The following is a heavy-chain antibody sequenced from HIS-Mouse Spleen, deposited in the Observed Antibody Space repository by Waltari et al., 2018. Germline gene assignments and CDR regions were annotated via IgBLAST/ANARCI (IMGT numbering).Heavy chain of an antibody. V-gene: IGHV4-39*07. D-gene: IGHD6-13*01. J-gene: IGHJ2*01. CDR1: GGSIRSRSYY. Sequence: QLQLQESGPGLVKPSETLPLTCTVSGGSIRSRSYYWGRIRQPPGKGREWIGSIYYSGSTYYNPSLKSRVTISVDTSKNQFSLKLSSVTAADTAVYYCAREIPYSSSWYDWYFDLWGRGTLVTVSS. CDR2: IYYSGST. CDR3: AREIPYSSSWYDWYFDL.